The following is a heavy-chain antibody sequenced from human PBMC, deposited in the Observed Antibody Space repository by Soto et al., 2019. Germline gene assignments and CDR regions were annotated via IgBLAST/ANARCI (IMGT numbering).Heavy chain of an antibody. CDR3: ARRGWAAAAIFDY. V-gene: IGHV4-61*01. CDR2: IYYSGST. J-gene: IGHJ4*02. D-gene: IGHD6-25*01. Sequence: QVQLQESGPGLVKPSETLSLTCTVSGGSVSSGSYYWSWIRQPPGKGLEWIGYIYYSGSTNYNPSLKSRVTITLDTSKNQFSLKLTSVTAVDTAVYYWARRGWAAAAIFDYWGQGTLVTVSS. CDR1: GGSVSSGSYY.